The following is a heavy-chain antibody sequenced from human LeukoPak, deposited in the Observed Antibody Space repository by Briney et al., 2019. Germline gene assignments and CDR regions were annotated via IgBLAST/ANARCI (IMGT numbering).Heavy chain of an antibody. CDR1: GFPFSGYS. CDR3: ARDHPSSGMDV. V-gene: IGHV3-21*01. Sequence: GGSLRLSCAASGFPFSGYSLHWVRQAPGKGLEWVSSISSSSSYIYYADSVKGRFTISRDNAKNSLYLQMNSLRAEDTAVYYCARDHPSSGMDVWGQGTTVTVSS. J-gene: IGHJ6*02. CDR2: ISSSSSYI.